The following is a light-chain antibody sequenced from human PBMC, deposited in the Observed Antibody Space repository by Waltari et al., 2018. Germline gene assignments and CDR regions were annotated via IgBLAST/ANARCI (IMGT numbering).Light chain of an antibody. Sequence: QSALTQPASVSGSPGQSITISCTGTSSDVGGYNYVSWYQQHPGKVPKLMIYEVTNRPSGVSDRFSGSKSGNTASLTISGLQAEDEVDYYCSSYRSSTTLKYVFGTGTKVTVL. CDR3: SSYRSSTTLKYV. V-gene: IGLV2-14*01. CDR1: SSDVGGYNY. CDR2: EVT. J-gene: IGLJ1*01.